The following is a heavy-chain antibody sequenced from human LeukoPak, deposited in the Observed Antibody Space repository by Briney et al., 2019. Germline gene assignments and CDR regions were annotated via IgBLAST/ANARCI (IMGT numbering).Heavy chain of an antibody. V-gene: IGHV3-30-3*01. CDR3: ARDKGGPDY. CDR2: ISYDGSNK. Sequence: PGGSLRLSCAASGFTFSSYAMHWVRQAPGKGLEWVAVISYDGSNKYYADSVKGRFTISRDNSKNTLYLQMNSLRAEDTAVYYCARDKGGPDYWGQGTLVTVSS. J-gene: IGHJ4*02. CDR1: GFTFSSYA. D-gene: IGHD2-15*01.